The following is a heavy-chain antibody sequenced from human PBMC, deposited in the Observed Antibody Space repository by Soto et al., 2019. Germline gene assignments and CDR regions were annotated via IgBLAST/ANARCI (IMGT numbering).Heavy chain of an antibody. CDR1: GGSISSGGYY. J-gene: IGHJ6*02. CDR3: ARDRNGSGKKYGMDV. Sequence: QVQLQESGPGLVKPSQTLSLTCTVSGGSISSGGYYWSWIRQHPGKGLEWIGYIYYSGSTYYNPSLKSRVTISVDTSKNQFSLKLSSVTAADTAVYYCARDRNGSGKKYGMDVWGQGTTVTVSS. CDR2: IYYSGST. D-gene: IGHD3-10*01. V-gene: IGHV4-31*03.